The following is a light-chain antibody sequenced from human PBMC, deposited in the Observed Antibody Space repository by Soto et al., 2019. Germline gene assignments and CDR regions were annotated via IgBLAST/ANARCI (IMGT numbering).Light chain of an antibody. CDR1: SSNIGAGYD. J-gene: IGLJ2*01. CDR3: QSYDSRLRGVV. V-gene: IGLV1-40*01. Sequence: QSVLTQPPSVSGAPGQRVTISCTGSSSNIGAGYDVHWYQQLPGTAPKLLIYGNSNRPSGVPDRFSGSKSGTSASLAITGLQAEDEADQYCQSYDSRLRGVVFGGGTKVTVL. CDR2: GNS.